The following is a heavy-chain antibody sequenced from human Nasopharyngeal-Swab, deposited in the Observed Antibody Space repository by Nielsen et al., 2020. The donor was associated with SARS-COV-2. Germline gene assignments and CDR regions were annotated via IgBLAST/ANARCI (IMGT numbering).Heavy chain of an antibody. CDR3: AREGASANKNAFDI. V-gene: IGHV4-30-4*01. J-gene: IGHJ3*02. CDR1: GGSISRGDYY. D-gene: IGHD2/OR15-2a*01. CDR2: IYSSANT. Sequence: SETLSLTCSVSGGSISRGDYYWSWIRQPPGKGLEWIGYIYSSANTYYNPSLKSRVNMSVDMSKNQFSLKLSSVTAADTAVYYCAREGASANKNAFDIWGQGTMVTVSS.